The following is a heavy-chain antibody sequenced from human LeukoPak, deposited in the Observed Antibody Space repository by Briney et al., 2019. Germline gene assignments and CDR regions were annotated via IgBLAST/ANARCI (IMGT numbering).Heavy chain of an antibody. V-gene: IGHV4-30-4*01. CDR1: GGSISSGDYY. CDR3: ARLKVDANNYFDY. D-gene: IGHD1-26*01. J-gene: IGHJ4*02. CDR2: IYYSRSS. Sequence: PSETLSLTCTVSGGSISSGDYYWSWIRQPPGKGLEWIGYIYYSRSSYFSPSLKSRVTISVDTSKNQFSLKLSSVTAADTALYYCARLKVDANNYFDYWGQGTLVTVSS.